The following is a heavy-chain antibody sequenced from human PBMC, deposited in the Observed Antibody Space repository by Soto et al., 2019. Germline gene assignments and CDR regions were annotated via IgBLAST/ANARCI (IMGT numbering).Heavy chain of an antibody. CDR1: GYTFTSYY. J-gene: IGHJ6*02. CDR3: AREEMATIMGSYYYYGMDV. V-gene: IGHV1-46*01. Sequence: QVQLVQSGAEVKKPGASVKVSCKASGYTFTSYYMHWVRQAPGQGLEWMGIINPSGGSTSYAQKFQGRVTMTRDTSTSTVYMELSSLRAEDTAVYYCAREEMATIMGSYYYYGMDVWGQGTTVTVSS. CDR2: INPSGGST. D-gene: IGHD5-12*01.